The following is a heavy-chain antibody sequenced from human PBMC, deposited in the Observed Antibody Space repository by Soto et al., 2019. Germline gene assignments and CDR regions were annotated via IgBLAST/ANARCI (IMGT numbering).Heavy chain of an antibody. J-gene: IGHJ5*02. V-gene: IGHV4-31*03. Sequence: SETLSLTCTVSGGSISSGGYYWSWIRQHPGKGLEWIGYIYYSGSTYYNPSLKSRVTISVDTSKNQFSLKLSSVTAADTAVYYCARFIMITFGGVISLDPWGQGTLVTVSS. CDR3: ARFIMITFGGVISLDP. CDR2: IYYSGST. CDR1: GGSISSGGYY. D-gene: IGHD3-16*02.